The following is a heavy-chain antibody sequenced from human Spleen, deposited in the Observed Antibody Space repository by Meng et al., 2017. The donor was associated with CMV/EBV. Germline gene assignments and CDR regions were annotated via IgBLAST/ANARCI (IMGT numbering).Heavy chain of an antibody. D-gene: IGHD1-26*01. Sequence: GESLKISCTTSGFTFGDYAMSWVRQAPGKGLEWVSVIYSGGSTYYADSVKGRFTISRDNAKNSLYLQMNSLRAEDTAVYYCARDSLVGATEGDFDYWGQGTLVTVSS. CDR3: ARDSLVGATEGDFDY. CDR1: GFTFGDYA. J-gene: IGHJ4*02. V-gene: IGHV3-53*01. CDR2: IYSGGST.